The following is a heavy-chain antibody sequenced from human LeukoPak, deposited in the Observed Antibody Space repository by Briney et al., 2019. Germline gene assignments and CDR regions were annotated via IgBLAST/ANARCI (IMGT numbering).Heavy chain of an antibody. J-gene: IGHJ5*02. CDR1: GGSISSGGYY. D-gene: IGHD6-13*01. Sequence: ASQTLSLTCTVSGGSISSGGYYWSWIRQHPGKGLEWIGYIYYSGSTYYNPSLKSRVTISADTSKNQFSLKLSSVTAADTAVYYCARGWTAAGNNWFDPWGQGTLVTVSS. CDR2: IYYSGST. V-gene: IGHV4-31*03. CDR3: ARGWTAAGNNWFDP.